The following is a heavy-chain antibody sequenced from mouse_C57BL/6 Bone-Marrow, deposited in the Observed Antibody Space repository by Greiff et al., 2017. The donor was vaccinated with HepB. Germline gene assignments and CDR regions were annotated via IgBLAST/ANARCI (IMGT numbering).Heavy chain of an antibody. D-gene: IGHD2-4*01. J-gene: IGHJ4*01. CDR2: IYPRDGST. CDR3: ARWRDYDEGHYAMDY. V-gene: IGHV1-78*01. CDR1: GYTFTDHT. Sequence: VMLVESDAELVKPGASVKISCKVSGYTFTDHTIHWMKQRPEQGLEWIGYIYPRDGSTKYNEKFKGKATLTADKSSSTAYMQLNSLTSEDSAVYFCARWRDYDEGHYAMDYWGQGTSVTVSS.